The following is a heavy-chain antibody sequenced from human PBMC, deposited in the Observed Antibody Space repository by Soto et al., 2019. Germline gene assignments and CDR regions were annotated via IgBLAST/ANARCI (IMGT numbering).Heavy chain of an antibody. Sequence: PSETLSLTCTVSGGSISSSSYYWGWIRQAPGKGLEGVESIYNSGSTYYNPTLKSTVTISVDTSKNEFSVKRSSVTAADPAVYYCASTTTVTPKGFDYWGQGTLVTVSS. CDR2: IYNSGST. J-gene: IGHJ4*02. D-gene: IGHD4-4*01. CDR3: ASTTTVTPKGFDY. V-gene: IGHV4-39*01. CDR1: GGSISSSSYY.